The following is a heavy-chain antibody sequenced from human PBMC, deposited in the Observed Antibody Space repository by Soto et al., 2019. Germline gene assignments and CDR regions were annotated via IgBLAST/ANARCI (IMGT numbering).Heavy chain of an antibody. Sequence: GGSLRLSCAASGFTVSSNYMSWVRQAPGKGLEWVSVIYSGGSAYYADSVKGRFTISRHNSKNTLYLQMNSLRAEETAVYYCARLGRAAADYWGQGTLVTVSS. CDR2: IYSGGSA. V-gene: IGHV3-53*04. CDR1: GFTVSSNY. J-gene: IGHJ4*02. CDR3: ARLGRAAADY. D-gene: IGHD6-13*01.